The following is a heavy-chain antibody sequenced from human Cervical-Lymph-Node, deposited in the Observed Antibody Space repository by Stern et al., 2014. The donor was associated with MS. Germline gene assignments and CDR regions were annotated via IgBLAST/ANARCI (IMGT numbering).Heavy chain of an antibody. V-gene: IGHV1-69*01. Sequence: VQLVESGAEVKKPGSSVKVSCKASGGTFSSYALSWVRQAPGQGLEWMGGIIPIFGTANYAQKFQGRVTITADESTSTAYMELSSLRSEDTAVYYCAREYYYDSSGYLRILDYWGQGTLVTVSS. CDR3: AREYYYDSSGYLRILDY. D-gene: IGHD3-22*01. CDR1: GGTFSSYA. J-gene: IGHJ4*02. CDR2: IIPIFGTA.